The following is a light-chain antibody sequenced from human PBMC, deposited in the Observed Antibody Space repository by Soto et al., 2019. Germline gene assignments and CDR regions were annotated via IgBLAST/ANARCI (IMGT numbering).Light chain of an antibody. V-gene: IGLV2-14*01. CDR1: SSDVGGYNY. CDR2: EVR. CDR3: GSYSISSSLVV. J-gene: IGLJ2*01. Sequence: QSALTQPPSASGSPGQSVTISCTGTSSDVGGYNYVSWYQQHPGKAPKLLIFEVRNRPSGVSNRFSGSKSGDTASLTISGLQPEDEADYYCGSYSISSSLVVFGGGTKVTVL.